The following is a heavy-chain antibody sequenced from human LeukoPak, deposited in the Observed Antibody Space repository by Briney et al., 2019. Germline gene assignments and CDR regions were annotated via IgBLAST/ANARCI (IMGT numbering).Heavy chain of an antibody. CDR1: GFTFSSYS. Sequence: PRGSLRLSCAASGFTFSSYSVEWVRQAHGKGREWVAVISYDVNNKYYADSVKGRFTISRDKSNNTLYLQMNSLRAEDTAVYYCARDLIAVAGNNYWGQGTLVTVSS. CDR2: ISYDVNNK. J-gene: IGHJ4*02. V-gene: IGHV3-30-3*01. D-gene: IGHD6-19*01. CDR3: ARDLIAVAGNNY.